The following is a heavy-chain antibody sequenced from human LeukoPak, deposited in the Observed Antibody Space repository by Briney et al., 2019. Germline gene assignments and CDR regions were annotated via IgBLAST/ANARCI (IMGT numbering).Heavy chain of an antibody. CDR1: GDSISSGSYY. V-gene: IGHV4-61*02. J-gene: IGHJ4*02. Sequence: PSETLSLTCTVSGDSISSGSYYWSWIRQPAGKGLEWIGRIYTSGSTNYNPSLKSRVTISVDTSKNQFSLKLSSVTAADTAVYYCATGGSYYDILTGYYSLSFDYWGQGTLVIVSS. D-gene: IGHD3-9*01. CDR2: IYTSGST. CDR3: ATGGSYYDILTGYYSLSFDY.